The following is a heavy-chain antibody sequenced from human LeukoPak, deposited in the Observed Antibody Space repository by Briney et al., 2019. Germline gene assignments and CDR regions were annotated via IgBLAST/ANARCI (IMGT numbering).Heavy chain of an antibody. CDR3: ARLHPSIAARYFDY. CDR2: IYPGDSDT. CDR1: GYSFTSYW. J-gene: IGHJ4*02. V-gene: IGHV5-51*01. Sequence: HGESLKISCKGSGYSFTSYWIGWVRQLPGKGLEWMGNIYPGDSDTRYSPSFQGQVTISADKSISTAYLQWSSLKASDTAMYYCARLHPSIAARYFDYWGQGTLVTVSS. D-gene: IGHD6-6*01.